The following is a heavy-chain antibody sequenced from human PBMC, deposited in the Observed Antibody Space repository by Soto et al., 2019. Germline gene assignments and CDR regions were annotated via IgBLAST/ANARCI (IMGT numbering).Heavy chain of an antibody. D-gene: IGHD6-13*01. J-gene: IGHJ3*02. CDR3: ARGLRAAATDDAFDI. Sequence: PSETLSLTCAVYGGSFSGYYWSWIRQPPGKGLEWIGEINHSGSTNYNPSLKSRVTISVDTSKNQFSLKLSPVTAADTAVYYCARGLRAAATDDAFDIWGQGTMVTVSS. CDR1: GGSFSGYY. CDR2: INHSGST. V-gene: IGHV4-34*01.